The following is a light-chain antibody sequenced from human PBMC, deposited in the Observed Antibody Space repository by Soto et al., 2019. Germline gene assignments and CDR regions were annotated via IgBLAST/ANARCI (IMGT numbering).Light chain of an antibody. V-gene: IGKV1-5*01. CDR3: KQYNSYSIT. J-gene: IGKJ5*01. Sequence: DIQMTQSPSTLSASVGDRVTIXCRASQSISSWLAWYQQKPGKAPKLXIYDAYSLESGVQSRFSGSGSGTEFTLTIRSLQPDDFATYYCKQYNSYSITFGQGTRLEIK. CDR2: DAY. CDR1: QSISSW.